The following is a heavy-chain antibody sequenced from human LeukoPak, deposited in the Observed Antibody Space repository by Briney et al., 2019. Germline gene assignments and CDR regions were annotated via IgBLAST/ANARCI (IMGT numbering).Heavy chain of an antibody. CDR2: ISGSGDST. Sequence: PGRSLRLSCAASGFTFSDYAMSWVRQAPGKGLEWVSEISGSGDSTFYADSVKGRFTISRDNSKNTLYLQMNSLRAEDTAVYYCAKRAVAIAATSWFDYWGQGTLVTVSS. J-gene: IGHJ4*02. CDR3: AKRAVAIAATSWFDY. D-gene: IGHD2-15*01. CDR1: GFTFSDYA. V-gene: IGHV3-23*01.